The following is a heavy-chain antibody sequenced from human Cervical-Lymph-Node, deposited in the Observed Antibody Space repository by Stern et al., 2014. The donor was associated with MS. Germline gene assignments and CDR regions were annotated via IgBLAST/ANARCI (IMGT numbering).Heavy chain of an antibody. CDR2: VHSSGNT. J-gene: IGHJ2*01. CDR1: GDSISSYTYY. Sequence: QVQLQESGPGLVKPSETLSLTCTVSGDSISSYTYYWGWIRQPPGKGLEWIGSVHSSGNTHYDPALKSRVTISPDTAPNQFSLKLSSVTAADTAIYYCARHSPGGWYGDYYFDIWGRGTLVTVSS. CDR3: ARHSPGGWYGDYYFDI. V-gene: IGHV4-39*01. D-gene: IGHD6-19*01.